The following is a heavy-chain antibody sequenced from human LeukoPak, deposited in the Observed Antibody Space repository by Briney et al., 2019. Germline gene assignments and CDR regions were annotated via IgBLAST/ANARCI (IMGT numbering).Heavy chain of an antibody. CDR2: IYPGDSDT. V-gene: IGHV5-51*01. D-gene: IGHD3-16*01. J-gene: IGHJ3*02. Sequence: GESLKISCKGSGYSFTSYWIGWVRQMPGKGLEWMGIIYPGDSDTRYSPSFQGQVTISADKSISTAYLQWSSLKASDTAMFFCARGGLGGVVLVAFDIWGKGTVVTVSS. CDR3: ARGGLGGVVLVAFDI. CDR1: GYSFTSYW.